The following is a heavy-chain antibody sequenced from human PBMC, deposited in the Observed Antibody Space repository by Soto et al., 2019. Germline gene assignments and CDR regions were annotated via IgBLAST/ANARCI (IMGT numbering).Heavy chain of an antibody. J-gene: IGHJ4*02. CDR2: ISGDGART. CDR1: GFVFEVYW. Sequence: GGSLRLSCVASGFVFEVYWMHWVRQVPGKGLGWVSRISGDGARTDYADSVRGRFTISRDNANNALYLQMNALRGEDTAVYFCTSAPRPSSIGTGAVGGRGAPVTVS. D-gene: IGHD2-2*01. CDR3: TSAPRPSSIGTGAV. V-gene: IGHV3-74*01.